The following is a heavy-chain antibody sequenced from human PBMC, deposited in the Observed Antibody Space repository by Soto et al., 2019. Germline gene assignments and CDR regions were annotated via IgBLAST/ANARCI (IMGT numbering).Heavy chain of an antibody. Sequence: QVQLQESGPGLVKPSGTLSLTCAVSSVSINSAYWWNWVRQPPGKGLEWIGEIHHSGNTNYNPPLRSRVTISVDQSKNQFSLNLTSVTAADTAIYYCATSVSKALENWGPGTRVTVSS. CDR1: SVSINSAYW. J-gene: IGHJ4*02. V-gene: IGHV4-4*02. CDR2: IHHSGNT. CDR3: ATSVSKALEN.